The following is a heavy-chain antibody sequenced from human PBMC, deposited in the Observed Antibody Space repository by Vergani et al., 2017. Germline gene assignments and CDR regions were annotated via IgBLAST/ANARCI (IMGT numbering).Heavy chain of an antibody. Sequence: EVQLVESGGGLVKPGGSLRLSCAASGFTFSSYSMNWVRQAPGKGLEWVSSISSSSSYTNYADSVKGRFTISRDNAKNSRYLQMNSLRAEDTAVYYCARIRQGSVGYWGQGTLVTVSS. CDR1: GFTFSSYS. CDR2: ISSSSSYT. V-gene: IGHV3-21*04. J-gene: IGHJ4*02. CDR3: ARIRQGSVGY. D-gene: IGHD3-10*01.